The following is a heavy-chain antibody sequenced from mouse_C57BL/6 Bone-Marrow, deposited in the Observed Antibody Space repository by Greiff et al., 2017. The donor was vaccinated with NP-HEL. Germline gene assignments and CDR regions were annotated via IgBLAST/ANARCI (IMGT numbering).Heavy chain of an antibody. V-gene: IGHV10-3*01. D-gene: IGHD1-1*01. J-gene: IGHJ3*01. CDR2: IRSKSSNYAT. CDR1: GFTFNTYA. CDR3: VRDDYYGSSSWFAY. Sequence: EVQLVESGGGLVQPKGSLKLSCAASGFTFNTYAMHWVRQAPGKGLEWVARIRSKSSNYATYYADSVKDRFTISRDDSQSMLYLQMNNLKTEDTAMYYCVRDDYYGSSSWFAYWGQGTLVTVSA.